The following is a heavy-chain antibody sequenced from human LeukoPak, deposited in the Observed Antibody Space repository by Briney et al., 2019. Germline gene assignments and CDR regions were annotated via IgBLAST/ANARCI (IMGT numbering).Heavy chain of an antibody. V-gene: IGHV3-30*04. J-gene: IGHJ3*02. CDR3: VRSRSGAIIDAVDM. CDR2: VSYDGGSQ. Sequence: GGSLRLSCAVSGFTFRTYAMHWVRQPPGKGLEWVAVVSYDGGSQYYADFVKGRFTISRDNSKNRLYLQIISLRAEDTAVYYCVRSRSGAIIDAVDMWGQGTMVAVSS. D-gene: IGHD3-10*01. CDR1: GFTFRTYA.